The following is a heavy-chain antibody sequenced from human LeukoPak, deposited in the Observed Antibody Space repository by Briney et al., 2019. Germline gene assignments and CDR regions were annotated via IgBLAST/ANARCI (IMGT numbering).Heavy chain of an antibody. CDR1: GGSISSSSYY. J-gene: IGHJ4*02. CDR2: IYYSGST. Sequence: SETLSLTCTVSGGSISSSSYYWGWIRHPPGKGLEWIGSIYYSGSTYYNPSLKSRVTISVDTSKNQFSLKLSSVTAADTAVYYCARHPDYGDYGNYFDYWGQGTLVTVSS. D-gene: IGHD4-17*01. CDR3: ARHPDYGDYGNYFDY. V-gene: IGHV4-39*01.